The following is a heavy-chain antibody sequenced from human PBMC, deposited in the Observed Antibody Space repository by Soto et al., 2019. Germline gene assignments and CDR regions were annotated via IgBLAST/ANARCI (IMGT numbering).Heavy chain of an antibody. J-gene: IGHJ5*01. CDR2: ISGSGGST. V-gene: IGHV3-23*01. CDR1: GFTFSSYA. CDR3: ARTGFCSGDACYPNWFDS. D-gene: IGHD2-15*01. Sequence: GGSLRLSCAASGFTFSSYAMSWVRQAPGKGLEWVSAISGSGGSTYYADSVKGRFTISRDNSKDTLYLQMNSLRAEDTAVYYCARTGFCSGDACYPNWFDSWGQGTLVTVSS.